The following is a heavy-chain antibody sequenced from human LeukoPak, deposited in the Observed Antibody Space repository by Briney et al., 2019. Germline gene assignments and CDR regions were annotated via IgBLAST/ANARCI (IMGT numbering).Heavy chain of an antibody. CDR2: IYSSGST. J-gene: IGHJ5*02. D-gene: IGHD3-22*01. V-gene: IGHV4-59*01. CDR1: GGSISNNY. CDR3: ARESGYYYDSSGPEPNWFDP. Sequence: SETLSLTCTVSGGSISNNYWSWIRQSPGTGLEWIAYIYSSGSTDYNPSLRSRVTISVDTSKNQFSLKLSSVTAADTAVYYCARESGYYYDSSGPEPNWFDPLGPGNPGHRLL.